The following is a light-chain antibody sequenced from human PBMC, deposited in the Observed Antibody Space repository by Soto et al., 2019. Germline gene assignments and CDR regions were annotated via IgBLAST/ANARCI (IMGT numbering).Light chain of an antibody. CDR3: SSFTSMSTVV. Sequence: QSALTQPASVSGSPGQSITISCTGTSSDVGDYNYVSWYQQHPGKAPKLMIYEVSNRPSGVSNRFSGSKSGNTASLTISGLRAEDEADYYCSSFTSMSTVVFGGGTKLTVL. J-gene: IGLJ2*01. V-gene: IGLV2-14*01. CDR1: SSDVGDYNY. CDR2: EVS.